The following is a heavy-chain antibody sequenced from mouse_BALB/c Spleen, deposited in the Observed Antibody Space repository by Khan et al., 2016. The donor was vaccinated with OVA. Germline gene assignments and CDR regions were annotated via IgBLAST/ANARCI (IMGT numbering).Heavy chain of an antibody. J-gene: IGHJ3*01. D-gene: IGHD2-10*01. CDR3: TRPSYYGNPWFTY. CDR2: ISSTGSYT. V-gene: IGHV5-9*02. CDR1: GFAFNSYD. Sequence: EVELVESGGGLVKPGGSLKLSCEVSGFAFNSYDMSWVRQTPEKRLEWVATISSTGSYTYYPDSVKGRFTISRDTARHTLYLQMSSLRSEDTALYYCTRPSYYGNPWFTYWGQGTLVTVSA.